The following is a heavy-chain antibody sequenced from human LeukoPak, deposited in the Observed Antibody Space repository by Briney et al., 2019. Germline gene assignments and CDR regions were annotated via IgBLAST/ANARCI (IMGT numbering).Heavy chain of an antibody. Sequence: GGSLRLSCTAPGFTFSSYPMHWVRQAPGKGLEWVAITSHDEATKYYADSVKGRFTISKDNSKNTLYLQMNSLRAEDTAVYYCARDDPGGIDSWGQGTLVTVSS. CDR1: GFTFSSYP. J-gene: IGHJ4*02. V-gene: IGHV3-30-3*01. CDR2: TSHDEATK. CDR3: ARDDPGGIDS. D-gene: IGHD1-1*01.